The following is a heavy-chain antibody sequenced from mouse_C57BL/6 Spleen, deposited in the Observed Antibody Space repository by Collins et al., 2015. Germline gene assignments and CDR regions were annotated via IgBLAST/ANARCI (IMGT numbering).Heavy chain of an antibody. D-gene: IGHD1-1*01. CDR2: IYPGSGST. J-gene: IGHJ1*03. CDR1: GYTFISYW. Sequence: QVQLQQPGAELVKPGASVKMSCKASGYTFISYWITWVKQRPGQGLEWIGDIYPGSGSTNYNEKFKSKATLTVDKSSSTAYMQLSSLTSEDSAVYYCARTYGSSLWYFDVWGTGTTVTVSS. V-gene: IGHV1-55*01. CDR3: ARTYGSSLWYFDV.